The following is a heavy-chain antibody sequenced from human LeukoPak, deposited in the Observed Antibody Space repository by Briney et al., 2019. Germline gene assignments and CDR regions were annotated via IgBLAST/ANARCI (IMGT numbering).Heavy chain of an antibody. CDR1: GGSISSSSYY. J-gene: IGHJ4*02. V-gene: IGHV4-39*01. Sequence: SETLSLTCTVSGGSISSSSYYWGWIRQPPGKGLEWIGSIYYSGSTYYNPSLKSRVTVSVDTSKNQFSLKLSSVTAADTAVYYCARHDAGYSSSWPDYWGQGTLVTVSS. D-gene: IGHD6-13*01. CDR3: ARHDAGYSSSWPDY. CDR2: IYYSGST.